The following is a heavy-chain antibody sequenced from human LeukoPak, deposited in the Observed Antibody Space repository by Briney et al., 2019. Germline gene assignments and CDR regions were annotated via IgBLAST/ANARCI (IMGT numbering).Heavy chain of an antibody. CDR2: ITTSGGST. Sequence: GGSLRLSCAASGLTFSSSAMIWVRQAPGKGLEWVSTITTSGGSTSFADSVKGRFTISRDNSKNTLYLQMNSLRAEDTAIYYCAKDRHLAIWGQGTMVTVSS. CDR1: GLTFSSSA. J-gene: IGHJ3*02. V-gene: IGHV3-23*01. CDR3: AKDRHLAI.